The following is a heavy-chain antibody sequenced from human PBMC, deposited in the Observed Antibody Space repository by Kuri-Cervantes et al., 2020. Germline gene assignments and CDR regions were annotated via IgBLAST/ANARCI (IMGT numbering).Heavy chain of an antibody. J-gene: IGHJ4*02. V-gene: IGHV4-34*01. Sequence: SETLSLTCAVSGGSFSGYYWSWIRQPPGEGLEWIGEINHSGSTDNNPSLKSRVTISVDTSKNQFSLELTSVTAADTAVYYCARLAAGGTIFDYWGQGTLVTVSS. CDR2: INHSGST. D-gene: IGHD1/OR15-1a*01. CDR3: ARLAAGGTIFDY. CDR1: GGSFSGYY.